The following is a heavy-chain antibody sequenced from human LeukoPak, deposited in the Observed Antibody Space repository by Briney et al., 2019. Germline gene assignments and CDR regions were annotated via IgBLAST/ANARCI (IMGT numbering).Heavy chain of an antibody. CDR3: ARSASVSDWYLLYYFDY. CDR1: GFTFSSYS. Sequence: PGGSLRLSRAASGFTFSSYSMNWVRQAPGKGLEWVSSISSSSSYIYYADSVKGRFTISRDNAKNSLYLQMNSLRAEDTAVYYCARSASVSDWYLLYYFDYWGQGTLVTVSS. V-gene: IGHV3-21*01. J-gene: IGHJ4*02. CDR2: ISSSSSYI. D-gene: IGHD3/OR15-3a*01.